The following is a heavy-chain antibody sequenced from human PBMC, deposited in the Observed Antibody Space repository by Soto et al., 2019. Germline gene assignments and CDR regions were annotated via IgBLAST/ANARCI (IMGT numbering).Heavy chain of an antibody. J-gene: IGHJ4*02. Sequence: EVQLVQSGAEVKKPGESLKISCKGSGYSFTSYWIGWVRQMPGKDLEWMGIIYPGDSDIRYSPSFQGQVTISADKSISTAYLQWSSLKSSDTAMYYCARHGSGSSGFRSQFDYWGQGTLVTVSS. V-gene: IGHV5-51*01. CDR2: IYPGDSDI. CDR1: GYSFTSYW. CDR3: ARHGSGSSGFRSQFDY. D-gene: IGHD6-19*01.